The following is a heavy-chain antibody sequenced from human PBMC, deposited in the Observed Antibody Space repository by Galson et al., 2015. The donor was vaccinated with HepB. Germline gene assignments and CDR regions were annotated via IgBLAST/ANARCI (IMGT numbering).Heavy chain of an antibody. J-gene: IGHJ4*02. V-gene: IGHV1-69*13. Sequence: SVKVSCKASGGTFSSYAISGVRQAPGQGLEWMGGIIPIFGTANYAQKFQGRVTITADESTSTAYMELSSLRSEDTAVYYCARGFLDYDSSGYYPEDYFDYWGQGTLVTVSS. CDR2: IIPIFGTA. D-gene: IGHD3-22*01. CDR3: ARGFLDYDSSGYYPEDYFDY. CDR1: GGTFSSYA.